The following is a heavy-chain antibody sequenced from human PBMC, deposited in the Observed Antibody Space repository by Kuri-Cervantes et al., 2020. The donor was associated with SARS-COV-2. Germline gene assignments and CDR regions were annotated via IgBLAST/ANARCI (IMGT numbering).Heavy chain of an antibody. J-gene: IGHJ3*02. Sequence: GESLKISCAASGFTFSSYWMHWVRQAPGKGLVWVSRINSDGSSTSYADSVKGRFTISRDNAKNTLYLQMNSLRAEDTAVYYCARGTTPTGPHAFDIWGQGTMVTVSS. V-gene: IGHV3-74*01. CDR3: ARGTTPTGPHAFDI. CDR1: GFTFSSYW. D-gene: IGHD1-1*01. CDR2: INSDGSST.